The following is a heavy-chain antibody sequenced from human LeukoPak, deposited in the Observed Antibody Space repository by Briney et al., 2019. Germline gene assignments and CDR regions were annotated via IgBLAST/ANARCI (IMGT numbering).Heavy chain of an antibody. CDR1: GFTFRSYD. V-gene: IGHV3-7*01. CDR3: AREDSSGWYPYFDY. Sequence: QTGGSLRLSCAASGFTFRSYDMSWVRQAPGKGLEWVANIKQDGSEKYYVDSVKGRFTISRDNAKNSLYLQMNSLRAEDTAVYYCAREDSSGWYPYFDYWGQGTLVTVSS. D-gene: IGHD6-19*01. CDR2: IKQDGSEK. J-gene: IGHJ4*02.